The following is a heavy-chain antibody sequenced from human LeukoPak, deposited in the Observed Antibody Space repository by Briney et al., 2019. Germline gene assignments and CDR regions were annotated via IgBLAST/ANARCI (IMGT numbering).Heavy chain of an antibody. CDR3: ARDRAYNSFDY. CDR2: MNPDGSER. V-gene: IGHV3-7*01. D-gene: IGHD5-24*01. CDR1: GFSFSDSW. J-gene: IGHJ4*02. Sequence: GGSLRLSCAASGFSFSDSWMNWVRQAPGKGLEGVASMNPDGSERYYADSVRGRFTISRDNPKSSLYLQMNSLRAEDTATYFCARDRAYNSFDYWGQGTLVIVSS.